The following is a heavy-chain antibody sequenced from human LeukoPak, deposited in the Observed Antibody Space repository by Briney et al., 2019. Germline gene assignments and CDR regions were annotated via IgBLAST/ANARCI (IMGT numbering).Heavy chain of an antibody. Sequence: GGSLRLSCAASGFTFSSYGMSWVRQAPGKGLEWVSAISGSGGSTYYADSVKGRFTISRDNSKNTLYLQMNSLRAEDTAVYYCAKTKETYYYDSSGYYFDYWGQGTLVTVSS. D-gene: IGHD3-22*01. V-gene: IGHV3-23*01. CDR2: ISGSGGST. CDR3: AKTKETYYYDSSGYYFDY. J-gene: IGHJ4*02. CDR1: GFTFSSYG.